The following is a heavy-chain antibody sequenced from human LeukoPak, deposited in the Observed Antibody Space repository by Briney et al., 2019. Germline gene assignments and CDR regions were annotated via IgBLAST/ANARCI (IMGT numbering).Heavy chain of an antibody. Sequence: SVKVSCKASGGTFTSYAISWVRQAPGQGLEWMGGSIPIFGTANYAQKFQGRVTITADESTSTAYMELSSLRSEDTAVYSCARLRSYDYVWGSFDYWGQGTLVTVSS. CDR3: ARLRSYDYVWGSFDY. J-gene: IGHJ4*02. D-gene: IGHD3-16*01. CDR1: GGTFTSYA. CDR2: SIPIFGTA. V-gene: IGHV1-69*13.